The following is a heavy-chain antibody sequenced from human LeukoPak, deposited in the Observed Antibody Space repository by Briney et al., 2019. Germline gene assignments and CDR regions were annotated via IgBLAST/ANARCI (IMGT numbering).Heavy chain of an antibody. V-gene: IGHV3-7*01. J-gene: IGHJ6*02. CDR3: VRGARYYYYGMDV. CDR2: IKQDGSEK. Sequence: GGSLRLSCAASGFTFSNYWMNWVRQAPGKGMEWVANIKQDGSEKYYVDSVKGRFTISRDNAKNSLYLQMNSLRAEDTAVYYCVRGARYYYYGMDVWGQGTTVAVSS. CDR1: GFTFSNYW. D-gene: IGHD6-6*01.